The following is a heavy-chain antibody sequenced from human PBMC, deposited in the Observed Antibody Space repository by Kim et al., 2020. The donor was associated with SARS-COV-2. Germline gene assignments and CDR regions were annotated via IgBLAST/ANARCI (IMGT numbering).Heavy chain of an antibody. CDR2: IYYSGST. V-gene: IGHV4-31*03. Sequence: SETLSLTCTVSGGSISSGGYYWSWIRQHPGKGLEWIGYIYYSGSTYYNPSLKSRVTISVDTSKNQFSLKLSSVTAADTAVYYCAREPVISGGNTPGFDYWGQGTLVTVSS. CDR3: AREPVISGGNTPGFDY. CDR1: GGSISSGGYY. D-gene: IGHD3-10*01. J-gene: IGHJ4*02.